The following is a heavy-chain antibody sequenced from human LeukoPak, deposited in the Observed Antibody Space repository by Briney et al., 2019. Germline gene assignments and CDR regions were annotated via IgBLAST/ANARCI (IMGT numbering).Heavy chain of an antibody. Sequence: GASVKVSCKASGYTFTGYYMHWVRQAPGQGLEWMGWINPNSGGTNYAQKFQGRVTMTRDTSISTAYMELSRLRSDDTAVHYCALSGAHSGNPPDYWGQGTLVTVSS. CDR3: ALSGAHSGNPPDY. J-gene: IGHJ4*02. CDR1: GYTFTGYY. CDR2: INPNSGGT. D-gene: IGHD3-10*01. V-gene: IGHV1-2*02.